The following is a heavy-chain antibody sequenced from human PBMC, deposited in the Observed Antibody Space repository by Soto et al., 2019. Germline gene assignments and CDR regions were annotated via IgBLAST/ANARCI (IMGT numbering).Heavy chain of an antibody. CDR1: GFALSSYW. V-gene: IGHV3-74*01. D-gene: IGHD1-26*01. CDR2: INPDGSRV. J-gene: IGHJ5*02. CDR3: ARLPVGVYGKFDP. Sequence: EVQLVESGGGLVQPGGSLRLSCAPSGFALSSYWMHWVRQVPGKGLVWVSRINPDGSRVDYADSVRGRFTISRDDAKNTLFLQMNSLRAEDTAVYYCARLPVGVYGKFDPWGQGTLVTVSS.